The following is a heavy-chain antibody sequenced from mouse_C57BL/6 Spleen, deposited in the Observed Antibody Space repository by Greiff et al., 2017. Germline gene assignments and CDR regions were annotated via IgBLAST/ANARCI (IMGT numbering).Heavy chain of an antibody. V-gene: IGHV3-6*01. CDR1: GYSITSGYY. D-gene: IGHD3-3*01. J-gene: IGHJ2*01. CDR2: ISYDGSN. CDR3: ARDRAGN. Sequence: EVQLQQSGPGLVKPSQSLSLTCSVTGYSITSGYYWNWIRQFPGNKLEWMGYISYDGSNNYNPSLKNRISITRDTSKNQFFLKLNSVTTEDTATYYCARDRAGNWGQGTTLTVSS.